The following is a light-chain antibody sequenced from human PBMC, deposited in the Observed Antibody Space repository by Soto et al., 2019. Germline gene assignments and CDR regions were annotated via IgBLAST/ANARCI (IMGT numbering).Light chain of an antibody. CDR1: QIISNW. J-gene: IGKJ1*01. Sequence: DIQMTQSPSTLSASVGDRVTITCRASQIISNWLAWYQQKSGKAPKVLIYDASSLESGVPSRFSGSGSGTEFTLTISSLQPDDFATYYCQQYNSYPATFGQGTKVEIK. CDR3: QQYNSYPAT. CDR2: DAS. V-gene: IGKV1-5*01.